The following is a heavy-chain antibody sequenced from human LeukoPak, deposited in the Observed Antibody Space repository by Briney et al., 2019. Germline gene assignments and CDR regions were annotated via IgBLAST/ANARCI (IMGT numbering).Heavy chain of an antibody. CDR1: GFTFSSYA. CDR2: ISGGGGRT. Sequence: GGSLRLSCAASGFTFSSYAMSWVRQAAGKGLEWVSAISGGGGRTYYAASVKGRFTTSRDNSKNTLYLQMNSLRAEDTAVYYCAKDHIVGATTIDYWGQGTLVTVSS. D-gene: IGHD1-26*01. J-gene: IGHJ4*02. CDR3: AKDHIVGATTIDY. V-gene: IGHV3-23*01.